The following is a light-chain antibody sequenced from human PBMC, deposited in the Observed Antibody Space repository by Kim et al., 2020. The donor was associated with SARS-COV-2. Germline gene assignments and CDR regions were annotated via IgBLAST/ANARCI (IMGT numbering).Light chain of an antibody. Sequence: VSGSPGQSITISCTGTSSDVGSYNLVSWYQQHPGKAPKLMIYEVSKRPSGVSNCFSGSKSGNTASLTISGLQAEDEADYYCCSYVVFGGGTQLTVL. J-gene: IGLJ2*01. CDR3: CSYVV. CDR2: EVS. CDR1: SSDVGSYNL. V-gene: IGLV2-23*02.